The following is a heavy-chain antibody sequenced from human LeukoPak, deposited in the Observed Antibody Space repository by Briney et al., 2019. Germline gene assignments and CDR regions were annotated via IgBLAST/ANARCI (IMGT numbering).Heavy chain of an antibody. D-gene: IGHD3-3*01. V-gene: IGHV4-31*03. CDR3: ARVHESAFDY. Sequence: SQTLSLTCTVSGGSISSGGYYWSWIRHHPGKGLEWIGYIYYSGSTYYNPSLKSRVTISVDTYKNQFSLKLSSVTAADTAVYCCARVHESAFDYWGQGTLVTVSS. CDR2: IYYSGST. J-gene: IGHJ4*02. CDR1: GGSISSGGYY.